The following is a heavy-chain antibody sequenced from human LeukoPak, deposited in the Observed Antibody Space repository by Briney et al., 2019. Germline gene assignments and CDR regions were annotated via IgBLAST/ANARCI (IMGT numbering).Heavy chain of an antibody. D-gene: IGHD2-21*02. CDR1: GFTFSTYE. CDR2: ITDSGRTI. V-gene: IGHV3-48*03. J-gene: IGHJ6*03. Sequence: LGGSLRLSFAASGFTFSTYEMNWVRQAPGKGLEWVSYITDSGRTIYYADSVKGRFTISRDNAKNSLFLQMNSLRAEDTAVYYCARGEVVTASLPDYFYYYMDVWGKGTTVTISS. CDR3: ARGEVVTASLPDYFYYYMDV.